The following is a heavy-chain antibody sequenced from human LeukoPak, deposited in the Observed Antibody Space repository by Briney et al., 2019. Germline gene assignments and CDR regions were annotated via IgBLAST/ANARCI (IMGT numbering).Heavy chain of an antibody. CDR1: GFTFGDFL. V-gene: IGHV3-48*02. Sequence: GGSLRLSCEASGFTFGDFLMNWIRQAPGKGLEWVSYISSSSSTIQYAHSVKGRFTISRNNAKNSLYLQMNSLRDEDTAVYYCARANPPIVWGQGTLVTVSS. CDR2: ISSSSSTI. D-gene: IGHD3-16*02. CDR3: ARANPPIV. J-gene: IGHJ4*02.